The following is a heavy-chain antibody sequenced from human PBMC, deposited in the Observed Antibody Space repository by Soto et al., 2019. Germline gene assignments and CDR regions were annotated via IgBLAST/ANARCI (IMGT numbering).Heavy chain of an antibody. V-gene: IGHV4-34*01. CDR2: INHSGST. CDR1: GGSFSGYY. D-gene: IGHD3-3*01. J-gene: IGHJ6*02. Sequence: SETLSLTCAVYGGSFSGYYWSWIRQPPGKGLEWIGEINHSGSTNYNPSLKSRVTISVDTSKNQFSLKLSSVTAADTAVYYCARFEIRYEFSDAYYYYGMDVWGQGTTVTVSS. CDR3: ARFEIRYEFSDAYYYYGMDV.